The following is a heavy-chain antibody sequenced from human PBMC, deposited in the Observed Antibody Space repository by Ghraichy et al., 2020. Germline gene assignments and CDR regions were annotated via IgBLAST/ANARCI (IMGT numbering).Heavy chain of an antibody. CDR1: GGTFSSYA. J-gene: IGHJ6*02. V-gene: IGHV1-69*13. CDR2: IIPIFGTA. Sequence: SVKVSCKASGGTFSSYAISWVRQAPGQGLEWMGGIIPIFGTANYAQKFQGRVTITADESTSTAYMELSSLRSEDTAVYYCARGRARISNGGPMTVAGTWAGVYYYGMDVWGQGTTVTVSS. D-gene: IGHD6-19*01. CDR3: ARGRARISNGGPMTVAGTWAGVYYYGMDV.